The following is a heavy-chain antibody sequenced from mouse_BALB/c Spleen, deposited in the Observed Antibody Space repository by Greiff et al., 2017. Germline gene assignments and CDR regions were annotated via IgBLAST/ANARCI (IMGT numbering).Heavy chain of an antibody. J-gene: IGHJ2*01. CDR3: ARHEEGGDYDGEVYFDY. D-gene: IGHD2-4*01. CDR1: GFTFSSYY. CDR2: INSNGGST. Sequence: EVHLVESGGGLVKLGGSLKLSCAASGFTFSSYYMSWVRQTPEKRLELVAAINSNGGSTYYPDTVKGRFTISRDNAKNTLYLQMSSLKSEDTALYYCARHEEGGDYDGEVYFDYWGQGTTLTVSS. V-gene: IGHV5-6-2*01.